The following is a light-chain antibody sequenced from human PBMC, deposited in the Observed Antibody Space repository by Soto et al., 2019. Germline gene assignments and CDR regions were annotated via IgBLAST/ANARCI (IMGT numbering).Light chain of an antibody. CDR2: DVS. V-gene: IGLV2-14*01. CDR1: SSDVGGYNY. J-gene: IGLJ1*01. CDR3: SSYTSSSTPFV. Sequence: QSALTQPASVSGSPGQSISISCTGTSSDVGGYNYVSWYQQHPGKAPKLIIYDVSIRPSGVSNRFSGSKSGNTASLTISGIQAEDEADYYCSSYTSSSTPFVFGTGTKLTVL.